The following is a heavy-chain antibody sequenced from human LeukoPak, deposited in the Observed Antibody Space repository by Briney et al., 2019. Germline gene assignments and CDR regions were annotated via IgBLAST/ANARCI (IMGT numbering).Heavy chain of an antibody. J-gene: IGHJ4*02. CDR2: INPNSGGT. D-gene: IGHD2-15*01. Sequence: ASVKVSCKASGYTFTGYYMHWVRQAPGQGLEWMGWINPNSGGTNYAQKFQGRVTMTRDTSISAAYMELSRLRSDDTAVHYRARGGAGEGYCSSSSCYGHDYWGQGTLVTVSS. CDR1: GYTFTGYY. V-gene: IGHV1-2*02. CDR3: ARGGAGEGYCSSSSCYGHDY.